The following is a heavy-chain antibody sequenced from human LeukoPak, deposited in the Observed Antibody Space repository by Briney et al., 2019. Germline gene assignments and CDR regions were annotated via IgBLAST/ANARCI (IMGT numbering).Heavy chain of an antibody. CDR1: GGPISGYY. D-gene: IGHD3-3*01. J-gene: IGHJ4*02. Sequence: SETLSLTCTVSGGPISGYYWSWIRQPPGKGLEWIGSIYYSGSTYYNPSLKSRVTISVDTSKNQFSLKLSSVTAADTAVYYCARGLPYYDFWSGYYSSFDYWGQGTLVTVSS. V-gene: IGHV4-39*01. CDR3: ARGLPYYDFWSGYYSSFDY. CDR2: IYYSGST.